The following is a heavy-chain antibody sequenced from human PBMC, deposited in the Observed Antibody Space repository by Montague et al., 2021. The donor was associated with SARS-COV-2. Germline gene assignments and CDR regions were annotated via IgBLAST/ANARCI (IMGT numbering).Heavy chain of an antibody. Sequence: SETLSLTCTVSGSSISSSSYYWGWIRQPPGKGLEWIGSIYYSGSTYYNPSLKSRVTISVDTSKNQFSLKLSSVTAADTAVYYCARHSGRDTIFGGVIIPDAFDIWGQGTMVTVSS. CDR3: ARHSGRDTIFGGVIIPDAFDI. V-gene: IGHV4-39*01. D-gene: IGHD3-3*01. J-gene: IGHJ3*02. CDR2: IYYSGST. CDR1: GSSISSSSYY.